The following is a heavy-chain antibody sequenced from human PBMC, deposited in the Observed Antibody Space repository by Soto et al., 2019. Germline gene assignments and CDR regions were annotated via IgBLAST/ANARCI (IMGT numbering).Heavy chain of an antibody. D-gene: IGHD3-3*01. J-gene: IGHJ5*01. CDR3: ARGSYSDFWTGYSPFDF. CDR1: GFTFSSYA. CDR2: ISYDERDI. Sequence: LRLSCAASGFTFSSYAMHWVRQTPGKGLEWVAVISYDERDIFYRDSVKGRFTISRDNSKNTLYLQMNSLRAEDTAVFYCARGSYSDFWTGYSPFDFWGQGVLVTVSS. V-gene: IGHV3-30*04.